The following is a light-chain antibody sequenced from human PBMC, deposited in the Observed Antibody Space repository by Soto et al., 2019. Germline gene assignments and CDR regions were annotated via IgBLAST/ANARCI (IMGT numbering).Light chain of an antibody. J-gene: IGKJ4*01. Sequence: IVLTQSPGTLSLSPGERLTLSCRTSQSLSTRSLAWYQQKPGQAPSLLIYEASTRAPGTPDRFSGSGSGTDFTLTISRLEPEDFAVYYCQQFASYPLTFGGGTKVDIK. CDR1: QSLSTRS. CDR3: QQFASYPLT. V-gene: IGKV3-20*01. CDR2: EAS.